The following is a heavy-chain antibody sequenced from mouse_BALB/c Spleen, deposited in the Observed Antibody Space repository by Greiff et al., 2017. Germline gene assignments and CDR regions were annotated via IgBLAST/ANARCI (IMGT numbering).Heavy chain of an antibody. CDR2: INPSSGYT. Sequence: QVQLKESGAELARPGASVKMSCKASGYTFTSYTMHWVKQRPGQGLEWIGYINPSSGYTNYNQKFKDKATLTADKSSSTAYMQLSSLTSEDSAVYYCARLDDGDWYFDVWGAGTTVTVSS. CDR1: GYTFTSYT. CDR3: ARLDDGDWYFDV. J-gene: IGHJ1*01. D-gene: IGHD2-12*01. V-gene: IGHV1-4*01.